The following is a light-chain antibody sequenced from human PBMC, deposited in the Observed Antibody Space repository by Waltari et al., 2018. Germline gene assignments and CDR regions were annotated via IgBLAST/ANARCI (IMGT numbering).Light chain of an antibody. CDR2: DVY. CDR1: GSNVGAFDA. V-gene: IGLV2-14*01. CDR3: SSYTSSGVV. J-gene: IGLJ2*01. Sequence: QSALTQPALVSGPPGQATIISCTGTGSNVGAFDAVSWYQQYPGKAPRLIIYDVYNRPSGVSNRFSGSKSDNTASLTISGLQAEDESVYYCSSYTSSGVVFGGGTKLTVL.